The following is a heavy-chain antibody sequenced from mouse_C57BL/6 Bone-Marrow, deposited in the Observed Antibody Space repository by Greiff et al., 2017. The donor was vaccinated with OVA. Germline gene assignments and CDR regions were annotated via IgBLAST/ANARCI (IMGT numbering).Heavy chain of an antibody. Sequence: QVQLQQSGAELARPGASVKLSCKASGYTFTSYGISWVKQRTGQGLEWIGEIYPRSGNTYYNEKFKGKATLTADKSSSTAYLELRSLTSEDSAVYVCARFAYYYGSRGYAMDYWGQGTSVTVSS. D-gene: IGHD1-1*01. J-gene: IGHJ4*01. CDR2: IYPRSGNT. CDR3: ARFAYYYGSRGYAMDY. CDR1: GYTFTSYG. V-gene: IGHV1-81*01.